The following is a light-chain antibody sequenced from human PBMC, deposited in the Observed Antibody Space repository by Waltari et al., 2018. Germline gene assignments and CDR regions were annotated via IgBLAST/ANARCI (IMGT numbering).Light chain of an antibody. V-gene: IGKV1-5*03. J-gene: IGKJ2*01. Sequence: SPSTLSASVGDRVTITCRASQSISSWLAWYQHKPGKAPKILIYKASSLKNAVPSRFSGSGSGTEFTLTISSLQPDDFATYYCQQYNSYSYTFGQGTKLGIK. CDR2: KAS. CDR1: QSISSW. CDR3: QQYNSYSYT.